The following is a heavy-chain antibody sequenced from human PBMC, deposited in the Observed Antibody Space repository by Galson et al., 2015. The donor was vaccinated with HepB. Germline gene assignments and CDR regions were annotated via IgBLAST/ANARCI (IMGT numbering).Heavy chain of an antibody. J-gene: IGHJ3*01. V-gene: IGHV3-53*01. D-gene: IGHD6-13*01. Sequence: SLRLSCAASGFTVSSNYMNWVRQAPGKGLEWVSIIYSGADTYYADSVKGRFTISRDNSKNTLYLQMNSLRAEDTAVYYCARVGSTWSDAFDVWGQGTMVTVSS. CDR2: IYSGADT. CDR1: GFTVSSNY. CDR3: ARVGSTWSDAFDV.